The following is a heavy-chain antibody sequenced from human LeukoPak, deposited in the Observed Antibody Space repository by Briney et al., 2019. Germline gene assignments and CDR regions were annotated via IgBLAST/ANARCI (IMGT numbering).Heavy chain of an antibody. CDR2: FDPEDGET. J-gene: IGHJ3*02. V-gene: IGHV1-24*01. CDR1: GYTLTELS. CDR3: ATDLGVVITTTIIVIHSGALDI. Sequence: ASVKVSFKVSGYTLTELSMHWVRQAPGKGLEWMGGFDPEDGETIYAQKFQGRVTMTEDTSTDTAYMELSSLRSEDTAVYYCATDLGVVITTTIIVIHSGALDIWGQGTMVTVSS. D-gene: IGHD3-22*01.